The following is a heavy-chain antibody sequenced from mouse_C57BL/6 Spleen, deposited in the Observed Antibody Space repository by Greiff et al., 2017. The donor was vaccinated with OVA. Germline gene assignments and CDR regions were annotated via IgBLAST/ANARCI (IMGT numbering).Heavy chain of an antibody. CDR1: GFTFSDYG. CDR2: ISSGSSTI. Sequence: DVQLVESGGGLVKPGGSLKLSCAASGFTFSDYGMHWVRQAPEKGLEWVAYISSGSSTIYYADTVKGRFTISRDNAKNTLFLQMTSLRSEDTAMYYCARLGGNPYWYFDVWGTGTTVTVSS. D-gene: IGHD2-1*01. V-gene: IGHV5-17*01. J-gene: IGHJ1*03. CDR3: ARLGGNPYWYFDV.